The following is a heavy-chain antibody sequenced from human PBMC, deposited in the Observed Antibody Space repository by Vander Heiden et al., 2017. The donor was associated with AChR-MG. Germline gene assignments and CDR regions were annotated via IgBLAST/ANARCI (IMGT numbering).Heavy chain of an antibody. J-gene: IGHJ6*03. V-gene: IGHV1-69*01. Sequence: QVQLVQSGAEVKKPGSSVKVSCKASGGTCSMYASSWGRQAPGQGLEWMGGIIPIFGTANYAQRFQGRVTITADESTSTAYMELSSLRSEDTAVYYCGLTFIPSIYYYMDVWGKGTTVTVSS. CDR3: GLTFIPSIYYYMDV. CDR2: IIPIFGTA. CDR1: GGTCSMYA. D-gene: IGHD3-16*01.